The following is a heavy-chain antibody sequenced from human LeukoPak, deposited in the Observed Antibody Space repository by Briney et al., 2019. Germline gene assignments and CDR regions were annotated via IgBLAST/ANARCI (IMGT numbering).Heavy chain of an antibody. V-gene: IGHV4-59*01. CDR3: ARGDSSSWDVGYFDY. CDR1: GGSISSYY. CDR2: IYYSGST. D-gene: IGHD6-13*01. J-gene: IGHJ4*02. Sequence: SETLSLTCTVSGGSISSYYWSWIRQPPGKGLEWIGYIYYSGSTNYNPSLKSRVTISVDTSKNQFSLKLSSVTAADTAVYYCARGDSSSWDVGYFDYWGQGTLVTVSS.